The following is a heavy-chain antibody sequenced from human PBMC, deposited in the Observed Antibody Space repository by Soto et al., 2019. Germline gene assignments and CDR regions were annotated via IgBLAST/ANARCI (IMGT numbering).Heavy chain of an antibody. CDR3: AAGVYDFWSGYHFDY. CDR1: GFTFTSSA. V-gene: IGHV1-58*01. Sequence: SVKVSCKASGFTFTSSAVQWVRQARGQRLEWIGWIVVGSGNTNYAQKFQERVTITRDMSTSTAYMELSSLRSEDTAVYYCAAGVYDFWSGYHFDYWGQGTLVTVSS. D-gene: IGHD3-3*01. J-gene: IGHJ4*02. CDR2: IVVGSGNT.